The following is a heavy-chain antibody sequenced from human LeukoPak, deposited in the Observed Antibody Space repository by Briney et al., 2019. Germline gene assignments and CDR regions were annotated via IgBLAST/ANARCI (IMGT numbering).Heavy chain of an antibody. CDR1: GFTFSSYW. CDR3: ARKRNFLWFGESRTRDYMDV. V-gene: IGHV3-74*01. D-gene: IGHD3-10*01. J-gene: IGHJ6*03. Sequence: PGGSLRLSCAASGFTFSSYWMHWVRQAPGKGLVWVSRINSDGSSTSYADSVKGRFTISRDNAKNTLYLQMNSLRAEDTAVYYCARKRNFLWFGESRTRDYMDVWGKGTTVTISS. CDR2: INSDGSST.